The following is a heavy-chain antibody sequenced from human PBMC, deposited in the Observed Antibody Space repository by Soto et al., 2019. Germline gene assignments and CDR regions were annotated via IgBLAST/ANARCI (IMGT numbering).Heavy chain of an antibody. CDR1: GFMFSSYG. J-gene: IGHJ4*02. V-gene: IGHV3-23*01. D-gene: IGHD3-9*01. Sequence: EVQLLESGGDLVQPGGSLRLSCAAAGFMFSSYGMSWVRQAPGKGLQWVATIHPSGGSTHYAELVRGRFTISRDNSRDTLYLQMNSLRAEDTAVYYCAKDPSTGPPDCWGQGALVTVSS. CDR3: AKDPSTGPPDC. CDR2: IHPSGGST.